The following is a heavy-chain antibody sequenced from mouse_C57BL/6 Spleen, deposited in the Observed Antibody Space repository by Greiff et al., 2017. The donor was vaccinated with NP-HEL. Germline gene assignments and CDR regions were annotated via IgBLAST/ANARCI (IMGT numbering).Heavy chain of an antibody. Sequence: QVHVKQPGAELVRPGTSVKLSCKASGYTFTSYWMHWVKQRPGQGLEWIGVIDPSDSYTNYNQKFKGKATLTVDTSSSTAYMQLSSLTSEDSAVYYCAREDTTVVAKYYFDYWGQGTTLTVSS. CDR2: IDPSDSYT. CDR3: AREDTTVVAKYYFDY. J-gene: IGHJ2*01. CDR1: GYTFTSYW. V-gene: IGHV1-59*01. D-gene: IGHD1-1*01.